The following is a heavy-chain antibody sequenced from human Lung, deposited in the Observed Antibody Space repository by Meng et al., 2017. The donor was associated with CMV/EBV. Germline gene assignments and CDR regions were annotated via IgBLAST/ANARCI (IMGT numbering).Heavy chain of an antibody. D-gene: IGHD1-1*01. Sequence: SXKISXEASGFTFSRFSLHWVRQAPGKGLEWVAVISYDGKDTHYADSVKGQFTISRDNYKSTLYLQMNSLRPEDTAVYYCAKNYNPNPLYYYVVDVWGRRXTVTVSS. V-gene: IGHV3-30-3*02. J-gene: IGHJ6*02. CDR3: AKNYNPNPLYYYVVDV. CDR1: GFTFSRFS. CDR2: ISYDGKDT.